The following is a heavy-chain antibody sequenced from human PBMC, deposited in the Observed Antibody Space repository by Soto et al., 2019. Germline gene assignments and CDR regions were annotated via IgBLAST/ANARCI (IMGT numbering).Heavy chain of an antibody. CDR3: ARDRNYVKHHYFDY. V-gene: IGHV3-21*01. Sequence: GGSLRLSCAASGFTFSSYSMNWVRQAPGKGLEWVSSISSSSSYIYYADSVKGRFTISRANAKNSLYLQMNSLRAEDTAVYYCARDRNYVKHHYFDYWGQGTLVTVSS. CDR2: ISSSSSYI. CDR1: GFTFSSYS. D-gene: IGHD1-7*01. J-gene: IGHJ4*02.